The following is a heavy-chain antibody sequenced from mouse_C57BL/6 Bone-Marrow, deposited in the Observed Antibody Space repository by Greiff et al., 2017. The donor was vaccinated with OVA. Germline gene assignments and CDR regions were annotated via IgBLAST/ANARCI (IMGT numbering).Heavy chain of an antibody. Sequence: EVQRVESGGGLVKPGGSLKLSCAASGFTFSDYGMHWVRQAPEKGLEWVAYISSGSSTIYYADTVKGRFTISRDNAKNTLFLQMTSLRSEDTAMYYCAGWRWLLQDYTMDYWGQGTSVTVSS. J-gene: IGHJ4*01. D-gene: IGHD2-3*01. CDR1: GFTFSDYG. V-gene: IGHV5-17*01. CDR3: AGWRWLLQDYTMDY. CDR2: ISSGSSTI.